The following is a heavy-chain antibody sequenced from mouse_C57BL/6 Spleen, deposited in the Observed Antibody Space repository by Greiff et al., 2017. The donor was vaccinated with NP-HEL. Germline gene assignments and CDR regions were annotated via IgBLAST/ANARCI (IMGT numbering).Heavy chain of an antibody. CDR1: GYTFTSYG. Sequence: ESGAELARPGASVKLSCKASGYTFTSYGISWVKQRTGQGLEWIGEIYPRSGNTYYNEKFKGKATLTADKSSSTAYMELRSLTSEDSAVYFCARSEGLYYGSSSWFAYWGQGTLVTVSA. CDR3: ARSEGLYYGSSSWFAY. CDR2: IYPRSGNT. V-gene: IGHV1-81*01. D-gene: IGHD1-1*01. J-gene: IGHJ3*01.